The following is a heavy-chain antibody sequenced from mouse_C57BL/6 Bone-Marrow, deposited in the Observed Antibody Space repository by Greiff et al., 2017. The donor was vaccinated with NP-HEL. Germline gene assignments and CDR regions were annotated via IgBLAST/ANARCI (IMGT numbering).Heavy chain of an antibody. J-gene: IGHJ2*01. D-gene: IGHD1-1*01. CDR3: TTGYYYGSSYQYFFDY. Sequence: VQLQQSGAELVRPGASVKLSCTASGFNIKDDYMHWVKQRPEQGLEWIGWIDPENGDTEYASKFQGKATITADTSSNTAYLQLSSLTSEDTAVYYCTTGYYYGSSYQYFFDYWGQGTTLTVSS. V-gene: IGHV14-4*01. CDR1: GFNIKDDY. CDR2: IDPENGDT.